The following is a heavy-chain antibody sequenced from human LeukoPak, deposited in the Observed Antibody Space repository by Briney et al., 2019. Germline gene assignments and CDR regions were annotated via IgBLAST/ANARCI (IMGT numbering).Heavy chain of an antibody. D-gene: IGHD1-26*01. CDR2: IYYSGST. V-gene: IGHV4-39*01. CDR1: GGSIGSSSYY. Sequence: SETLSLTCTVSGGSIGSSSYYWGWIRQPPGKGLEWIGSIYYSGSTYYNPPLKSRVTISVDTSKNQFFLNLISVTAADTAVYYCARHSGSYRTTFDYWGQGTMVTLSS. CDR3: ARHSGSYRTTFDY. J-gene: IGHJ4*02.